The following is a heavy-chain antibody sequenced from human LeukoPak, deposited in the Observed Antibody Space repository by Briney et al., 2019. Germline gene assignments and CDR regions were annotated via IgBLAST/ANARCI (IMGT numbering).Heavy chain of an antibody. CDR3: ARGREYSSFDY. Sequence: GASVKVSCKASGYTFTGYYMHWVRQAPGQGLEWMGWINPNSGGTNYAQKLQGRVTMTTDTSTSTAYMEMRSLRFDDTAVYYCARGREYSSFDYWGQGTLVIVSS. CDR1: GYTFTGYY. V-gene: IGHV1-2*02. CDR2: INPNSGGT. J-gene: IGHJ4*02. D-gene: IGHD6-6*01.